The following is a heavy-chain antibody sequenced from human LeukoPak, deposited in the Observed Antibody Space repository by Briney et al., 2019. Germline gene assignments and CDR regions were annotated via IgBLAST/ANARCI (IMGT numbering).Heavy chain of an antibody. Sequence: GESLKISCKGSGYSFTSYWIGGVRQMPGKGLEWMGIIYPGDSDTRYSPSFQGQVTISADQSISTAYLQWSSLKASDTAMYYCARLTHSGSYYYYYYMDVWGKGTTVTVSS. CDR3: ARLTHSGSYYYYYYMDV. CDR2: IYPGDSDT. J-gene: IGHJ6*03. CDR1: GYSFTSYW. D-gene: IGHD1-26*01. V-gene: IGHV5-51*01.